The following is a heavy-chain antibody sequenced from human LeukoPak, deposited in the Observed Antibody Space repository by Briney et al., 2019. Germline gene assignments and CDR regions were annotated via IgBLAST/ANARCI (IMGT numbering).Heavy chain of an antibody. J-gene: IGHJ6*02. CDR3: ARAGSSTSQCCWYGMDV. CDR1: GFTFSSYS. D-gene: IGHD2-2*01. Sequence: GGSLRLSCAASGFTFSSYSMNWVRQAPGKGLEWVSSISSSSSYIYYADSVKGRFTISRDNSKNSLYLQMNSLRAEDTAVYYCARAGSSTSQCCWYGMDVWGQGTTVTVSS. V-gene: IGHV3-21*04. CDR2: ISSSSSYI.